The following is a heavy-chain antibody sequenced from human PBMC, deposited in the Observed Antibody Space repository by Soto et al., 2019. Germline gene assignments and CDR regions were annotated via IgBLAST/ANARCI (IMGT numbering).Heavy chain of an antibody. CDR3: ARAGPDASVGF. CDR1: GGSMSSHY. CDR2: ISYSGSS. Sequence: SETLSLTCTVSGGSMSSHYWTWLRQPPGKGLEWIGYISYSGSSYYNPSLKSRVTISAATSRNQFSLRLTSVIAADTAVYFCARAGPDASVGFWGQGTLVTVSS. J-gene: IGHJ4*02. V-gene: IGHV4-59*11. D-gene: IGHD3-16*01.